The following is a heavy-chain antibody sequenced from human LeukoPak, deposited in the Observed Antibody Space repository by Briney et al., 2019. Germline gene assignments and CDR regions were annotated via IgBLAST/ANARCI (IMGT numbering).Heavy chain of an antibody. D-gene: IGHD3-22*01. CDR1: GFTFDDYG. V-gene: IGHV3-20*04. Sequence: GGCLRLSCAASGFTFDDYGMSWVGQAPGKGVKWGCGMNWNGGRRDYAETVKGRFTISRENAKNYLYMQMNSLRAEDTALYYCARVNYYYDSSGSYEFDYWGQGTLVTVSS. CDR2: MNWNGGRR. CDR3: ARVNYYYDSSGSYEFDY. J-gene: IGHJ4*02.